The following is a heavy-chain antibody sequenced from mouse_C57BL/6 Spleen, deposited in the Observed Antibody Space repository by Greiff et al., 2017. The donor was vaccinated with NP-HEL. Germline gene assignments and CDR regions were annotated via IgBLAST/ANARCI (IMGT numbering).Heavy chain of an antibody. Sequence: VQLQQPGAELVKPGASVKLSCTASGFNIKDYYMHWVKQRTEPGLEWIGRIDPEDGETKYAPKFPGKATITADTSSNTAYLQLSSLTSEDTAVYYCARRGPLLYDYWGQGTTLTVSS. CDR3: ARRGPLLYDY. V-gene: IGHV14-2*01. J-gene: IGHJ2*01. CDR2: IDPEDGET. CDR1: GFNIKDYY. D-gene: IGHD2-12*01.